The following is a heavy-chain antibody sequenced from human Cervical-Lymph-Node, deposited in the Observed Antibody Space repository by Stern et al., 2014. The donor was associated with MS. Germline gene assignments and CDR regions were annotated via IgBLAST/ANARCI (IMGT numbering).Heavy chain of an antibody. V-gene: IGHV3-30-3*01. CDR1: GFTFSSYA. J-gene: IGHJ3*02. D-gene: IGHD3-10*01. CDR3: ARASMVRDAFDI. CDR2: ISYDGSNK. Sequence: VQLVESGGGVVQPGRSLRLSCAASGFTFSSYAMHWVRQAPGKGLEWVAVISYDGSNKYYADSVKGRFTISRDNSKNTLYLQMNSLRAEDTAVYYCARASMVRDAFDIWGQGTMVTVSS.